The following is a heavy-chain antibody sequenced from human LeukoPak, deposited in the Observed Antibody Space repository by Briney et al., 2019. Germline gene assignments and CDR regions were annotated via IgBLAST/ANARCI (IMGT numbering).Heavy chain of an antibody. CDR3: ATGRSGWYYD. J-gene: IGHJ4*02. D-gene: IGHD6-19*01. Sequence: SETLSLTCTVSGGSISSYYWSWIRQPPGKGLEWIGSIYYSGSTYYNPSLKSRVTISVDTSKNQFSLKLSSVTAADTAVYYCATGRSGWYYDWGQGTLVTVSS. CDR2: IYYSGST. V-gene: IGHV4-59*05. CDR1: GGSISSYY.